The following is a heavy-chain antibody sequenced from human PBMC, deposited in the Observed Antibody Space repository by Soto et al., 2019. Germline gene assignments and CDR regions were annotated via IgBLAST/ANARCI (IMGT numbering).Heavy chain of an antibody. CDR2: IKQDGSEK. J-gene: IGHJ4*02. CDR3: AKRDSTGYYYFNY. Sequence: EVQLVESGGGLVQPGGSLRLSCAASGFTFSSYWMSWVRQAPGKGLEWVANIKQDGSEKYYVDCVKGRFTISRDNAKNSLYLQMNSLRAEDTAVYYCAKRDSTGYYYFNYWGQGTLVAVGS. CDR1: GFTFSSYW. V-gene: IGHV3-7*03. D-gene: IGHD3-22*01.